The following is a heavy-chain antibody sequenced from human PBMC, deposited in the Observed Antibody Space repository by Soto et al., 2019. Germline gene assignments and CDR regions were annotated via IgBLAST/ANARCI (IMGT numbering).Heavy chain of an antibody. V-gene: IGHV3-15*01. CDR1: GFTFSNAW. D-gene: IGHD6-19*01. Sequence: EVQLVESGGGLVKPGGSLRLSCAASGFTFSNAWMSWVRQAPGKGLEWVGLIKKKADGGTTDYAAPLKGRFTISRDDSKNTMYLQISSPKTEVTAVYYCRTQWLDWGQGTLVTVSS. CDR2: IKKKADGGTT. CDR3: RTQWLD. J-gene: IGHJ4*02.